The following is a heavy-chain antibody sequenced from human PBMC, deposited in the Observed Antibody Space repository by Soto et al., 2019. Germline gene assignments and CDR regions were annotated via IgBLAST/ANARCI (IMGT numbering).Heavy chain of an antibody. J-gene: IGHJ6*02. V-gene: IGHV4-61*01. CDR1: GGSVSSGSYY. CDR3: ARGKKSGPAYYYYGMDV. CDR2: IYYSGST. Sequence: SETLSLTCTVSGGSVSSGSYYWSWIRQPPGKGLEWIGYIYYSGSTNYNPSLKSRVTISVDTSKNQFSLKLSSVTAADTAVYYCARGKKSGPAYYYYGMDVWGQGTTVTVSS. D-gene: IGHD2-2*01.